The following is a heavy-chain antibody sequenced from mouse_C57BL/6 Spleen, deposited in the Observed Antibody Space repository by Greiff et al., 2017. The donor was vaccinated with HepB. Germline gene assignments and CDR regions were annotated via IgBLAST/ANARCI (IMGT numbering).Heavy chain of an antibody. Sequence: EVKLEESGGGLVQPGGSLKLSCAASGFTFSDYYMYWVRQTPEKRLEWVAYISNGGGSTYYPDTVKGRFTISRDNAKNTLYLQMSRLKSEDTAMYYCARQLLLRSLRGYAMDYWGQGTSVTVSS. CDR1: GFTFSDYY. D-gene: IGHD1-1*01. CDR2: ISNGGGST. V-gene: IGHV5-12*01. CDR3: ARQLLLRSLRGYAMDY. J-gene: IGHJ4*01.